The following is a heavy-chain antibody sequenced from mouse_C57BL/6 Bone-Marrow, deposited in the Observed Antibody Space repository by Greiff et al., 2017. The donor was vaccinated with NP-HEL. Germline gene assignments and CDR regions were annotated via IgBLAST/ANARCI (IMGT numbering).Heavy chain of an antibody. Sequence: VKLVESGPGLVAPSQSLSITCTVSGFSLTSYAISWVRQPPGKGLEWLGVIWTGGGTNYNSALKSRLSISKDNSKSQVFLKMNSLQTDDTARYYCARAPQGYGSSYYYAMDYWGQGTSVTVSS. CDR3: ARAPQGYGSSYYYAMDY. V-gene: IGHV2-9-1*01. D-gene: IGHD1-1*01. J-gene: IGHJ4*01. CDR2: IWTGGGT. CDR1: GFSLTSYA.